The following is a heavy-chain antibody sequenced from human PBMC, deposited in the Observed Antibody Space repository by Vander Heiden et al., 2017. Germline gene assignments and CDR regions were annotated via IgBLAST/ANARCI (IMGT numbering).Heavy chain of an antibody. V-gene: IGHV3-53*01. CDR2: MYSGVSA. Sequence: EVQLVESGGTLIQPGGSLRLSCVVSGFDVSTSYMNCVSHTPDKGLEWVSIMYSGVSAYYADSVKGRFSISRYYTKSTLFLQMNNLRAADTAVYYCVKDAGGFGDYGAFQLWGQGTLGAVSS. D-gene: IGHD3-16*01. J-gene: IGHJ4*02. CDR1: GFDVSTSY. CDR3: VKDAGGFGDYGAFQL.